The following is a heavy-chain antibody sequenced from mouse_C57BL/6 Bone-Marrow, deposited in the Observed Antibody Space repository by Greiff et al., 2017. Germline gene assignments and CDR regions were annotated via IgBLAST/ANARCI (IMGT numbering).Heavy chain of an antibody. CDR2: IDPSDSYT. D-gene: IGHD1-1*01. CDR1: GYTFTSYW. V-gene: IGHV1-69*01. J-gene: IGHJ3*01. Sequence: QVQLQQPGAELVMPGASVKLSCKASGYTFTSYWMHWVKQRPGQGLEWIGEIDPSDSYTNYNQKFKGKSTLTVDKSSSTAYMQLSSLTSEDSAVYCCARDYGFAYWGRGTRVTVTA. CDR3: ARDYGFAY.